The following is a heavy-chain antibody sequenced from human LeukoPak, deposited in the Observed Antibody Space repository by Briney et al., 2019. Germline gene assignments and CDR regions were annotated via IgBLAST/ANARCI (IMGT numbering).Heavy chain of an antibody. CDR1: GGSISSYY. CDR3: AREVVVVAATLSNYFDY. J-gene: IGHJ4*02. V-gene: IGHV4-4*07. Sequence: SETLSPTCTVSGGSISSYYWSWIRQPAGKGLEWIGRIYTSGSTNYNPSLKCRVTMSVDTSKNQFSLKLSSVTAADTAVYYCAREVVVVAATLSNYFDYWGQGTLVTVSS. CDR2: IYTSGST. D-gene: IGHD2-15*01.